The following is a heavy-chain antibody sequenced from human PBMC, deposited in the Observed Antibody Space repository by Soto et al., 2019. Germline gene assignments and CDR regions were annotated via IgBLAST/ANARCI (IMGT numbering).Heavy chain of an antibody. Sequence: EVQLVESGGGLVQPGGSLRLSCEASGFMFSPYWMSWVRQDPGKGLEWVATISGGASDKFYVDSVKGRFTISRDDAKNSVYLQLNSLRDEDTAVYYCVREDWHRFDSWRQGTLVTVSS. CDR2: ISGGASDK. V-gene: IGHV3-7*01. CDR3: VREDWHRFDS. D-gene: IGHD2-21*01. J-gene: IGHJ4*02. CDR1: GFMFSPYW.